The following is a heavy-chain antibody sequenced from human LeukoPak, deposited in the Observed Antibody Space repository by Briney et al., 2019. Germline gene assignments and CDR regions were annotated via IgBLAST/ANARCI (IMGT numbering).Heavy chain of an antibody. CDR1: GGSIRSYY. CDR3: ARAGGYYDFWSGYYISVYFDY. Sequence: SETLSLTCTVSGGSIRSYYWSWIRQPPGKGLEWIGYIYYSGSTNYNPSLKSRVTISVDTSKNQFSLKLSSVTAADTAVYYCARAGGYYDFWSGYYISVYFDYWGQGTLVTVSS. V-gene: IGHV4-59*01. CDR2: IYYSGST. J-gene: IGHJ4*02. D-gene: IGHD3-3*01.